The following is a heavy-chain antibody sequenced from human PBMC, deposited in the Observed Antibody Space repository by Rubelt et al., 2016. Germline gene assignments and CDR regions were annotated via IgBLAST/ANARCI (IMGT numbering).Heavy chain of an antibody. CDR2: ISSSGGST. D-gene: IGHD3-9*01. CDR1: GFAFNIYA. V-gene: IGHV3-23*04. J-gene: IGHJ4*02. CDR3: ARDGRGSIY. Sequence: VQLVESGGGVVQPGGSLRLSCAASGFAFNIYAMSWVRQAPGKGLEWVSAISSSGGSTYYADSVKGRFTIARDNSKNTRLLQMNSLRAEETAVYYWARDGRGSIYWGQGALVTVSS.